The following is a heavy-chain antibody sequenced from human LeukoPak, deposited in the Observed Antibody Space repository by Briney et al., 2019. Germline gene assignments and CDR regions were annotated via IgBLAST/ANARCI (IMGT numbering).Heavy chain of an antibody. Sequence: PGGSLRLSCAASGFTFNNAWMSWVRQPPGKGLEWIGEIYHSGSTNYNPSLKSRVTISVDKSKNQFSLKLSSVTAADTAVYYCAKESTWSVGISWFDPWGQGTLVTVSS. D-gene: IGHD5/OR15-5a*01. V-gene: IGHV4-4*02. CDR3: AKESTWSVGISWFDP. CDR2: IYHSGST. CDR1: GFTFNNAW. J-gene: IGHJ5*02.